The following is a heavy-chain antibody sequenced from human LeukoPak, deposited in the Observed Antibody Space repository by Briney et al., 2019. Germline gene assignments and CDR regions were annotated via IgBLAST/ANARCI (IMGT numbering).Heavy chain of an antibody. CDR2: IYTSGST. Sequence: SETLSLTCTVSGGSISSYYWSWIRQPAGKGLEWIGRIYTSGSTNYNPSLKSRVTMSVDTSKNQFSLKLSSVTAADTAVYYCKSRNYYYYYGMDVWGQGTTVTVSS. V-gene: IGHV4-4*07. J-gene: IGHJ6*02. CDR1: GGSISSYY. CDR3: KSRNYYYYYGMDV.